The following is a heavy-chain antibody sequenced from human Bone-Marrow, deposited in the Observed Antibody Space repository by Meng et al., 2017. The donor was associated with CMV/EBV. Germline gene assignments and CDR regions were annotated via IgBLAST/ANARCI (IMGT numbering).Heavy chain of an antibody. CDR3: ARGYSSSAFDY. V-gene: IGHV3-21*01. CDR1: GFTFSSYS. D-gene: IGHD6-6*01. CDR2: ISSSSSYI. Sequence: GASLKISCAASGFTFSSYSMNWVRQAPGKGLEWVSSISSSSSYIYYADSVKGRFTISRDNAKNSLYLQMNSLRAEDTAVYYCARGYSSSAFDYWGQGTLVTVSS. J-gene: IGHJ4*02.